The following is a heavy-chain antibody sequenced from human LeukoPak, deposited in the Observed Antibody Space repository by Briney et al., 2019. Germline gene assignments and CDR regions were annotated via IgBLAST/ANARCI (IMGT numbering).Heavy chain of an antibody. D-gene: IGHD3-10*01. V-gene: IGHV1-69*05. CDR1: GGTFSSYA. J-gene: IGHJ3*02. Sequence: SVKVSCKASGGTFSSYAISWVRQAPGQGLDWMGRIIPIFGTANYAQKFQGRVTITTDESTSTAYMELSSLRSEDTAVYYCAREGTRDAFDIWGQGTMVTVSS. CDR3: AREGTRDAFDI. CDR2: IIPIFGTA.